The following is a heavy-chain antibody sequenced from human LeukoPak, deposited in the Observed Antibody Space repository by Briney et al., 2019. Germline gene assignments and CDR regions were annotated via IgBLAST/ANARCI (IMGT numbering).Heavy chain of an antibody. D-gene: IGHD3-16*01. CDR1: GFTFSTCG. V-gene: IGHV3-7*01. Sequence: GGSLRLSCAASGFTFSTCGMNWVRQAPGKGLEWVANIKQDGSEKYYVDSVKGRFTISRDNAKNSLYLEMNSLRAEDTAVYYCGRDTFGPSDSWGQGTLVSVSS. CDR2: IKQDGSEK. CDR3: GRDTFGPSDS. J-gene: IGHJ4*02.